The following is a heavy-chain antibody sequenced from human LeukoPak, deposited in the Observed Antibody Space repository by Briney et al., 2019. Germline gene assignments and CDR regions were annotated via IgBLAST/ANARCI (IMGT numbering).Heavy chain of an antibody. CDR1: GFTFSIYA. V-gene: IGHV3-30-3*01. J-gene: IGHJ4*02. Sequence: GRSLRLSCAASGFTFSIYAMHWVRQAPGKGLEWVAVISYDGSNKYYADSVEGRLTISRDNSKNTLYLQMNSLRAEDTAVYHCARGIQLWSRFDYWGQGTLVTVSS. CDR3: ARGIQLWSRFDY. D-gene: IGHD5-18*01. CDR2: ISYDGSNK.